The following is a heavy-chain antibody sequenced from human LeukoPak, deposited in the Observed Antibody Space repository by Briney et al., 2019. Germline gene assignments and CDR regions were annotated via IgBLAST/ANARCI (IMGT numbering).Heavy chain of an antibody. CDR3: ARVAKGYSSGWSYYYYYMDV. Sequence: YWGWIRQPPGKGLEWVSYISSSGSTIYYADSVKGRFTISRDNAKNSLYLQMNSLRAEDMAVYYCARVAKGYSSGWSYYYYYMDVWGKGTTVTISS. J-gene: IGHJ6*03. D-gene: IGHD6-19*01. CDR2: ISSSGSTI. V-gene: IGHV3-11*01. CDR1: Y.